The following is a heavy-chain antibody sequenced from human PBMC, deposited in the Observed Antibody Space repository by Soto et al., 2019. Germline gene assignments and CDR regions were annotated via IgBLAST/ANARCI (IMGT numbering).Heavy chain of an antibody. CDR1: GGTFSSYA. Sequence: SVKVSCKASGGTFSSYAISWVRQAPGQGLEWVGGIIPIFGTANYAQKFQGRVTITADESTSTAYMELSSLRSEDTAVYYCARDKVATGYYYGMDVWGQGTTVTVSS. CDR3: ARDKVATGYYYGMDV. J-gene: IGHJ6*02. CDR2: IIPIFGTA. V-gene: IGHV1-69*13. D-gene: IGHD5-12*01.